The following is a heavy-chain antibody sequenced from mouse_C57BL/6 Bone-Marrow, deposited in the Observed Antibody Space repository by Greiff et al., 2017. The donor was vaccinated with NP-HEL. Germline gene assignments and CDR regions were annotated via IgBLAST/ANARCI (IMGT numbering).Heavy chain of an antibody. Sequence: VKLMESGPGLVQPSQSLSITCTVSGFSLTSYGVHWVRQSPGKGLEWLGVIWSGGSTDYNAAFISRLSISKDNSKSQVFFKMNSLQADDTAIYYCARGTTIVTTSNYYAMDYWGQGTSVTVSS. V-gene: IGHV2-2*01. CDR2: IWSGGST. CDR3: ARGTTIVTTSNYYAMDY. J-gene: IGHJ4*01. D-gene: IGHD2-5*01. CDR1: GFSLTSYG.